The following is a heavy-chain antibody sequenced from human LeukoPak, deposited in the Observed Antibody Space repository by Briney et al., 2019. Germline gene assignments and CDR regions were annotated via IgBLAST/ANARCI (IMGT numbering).Heavy chain of an antibody. J-gene: IGHJ1*01. D-gene: IGHD3-22*01. CDR1: GGSISSSNW. Sequence: PSETLSLTCAVSGGSISSSNWWSWVRQPPGKGLEWIGEIYHSGSTNYNPSLKSRVTISVDTSKNQFSLKLSSVTAADTAVYYCARVYSSGYYFTEYFQHWGQGTLVTVSS. V-gene: IGHV4-4*02. CDR3: ARVYSSGYYFTEYFQH. CDR2: IYHSGST.